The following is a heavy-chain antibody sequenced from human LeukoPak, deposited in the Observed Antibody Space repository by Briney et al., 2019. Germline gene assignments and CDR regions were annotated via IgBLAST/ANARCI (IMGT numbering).Heavy chain of an antibody. Sequence: GGSLRLSCAASGFTFSSYAMSWVRQAPGKGLEWVSAISGSGGSTYYADSVKGRFTISRDNSKNTLYLQMNSLRAEDTAVYYCATNPPIVAVTDYYYYYMDVWGKGTTVTVSS. CDR1: GFTFSSYA. J-gene: IGHJ6*03. V-gene: IGHV3-23*01. D-gene: IGHD2-21*02. CDR2: ISGSGGST. CDR3: ATNPPIVAVTDYYYYYMDV.